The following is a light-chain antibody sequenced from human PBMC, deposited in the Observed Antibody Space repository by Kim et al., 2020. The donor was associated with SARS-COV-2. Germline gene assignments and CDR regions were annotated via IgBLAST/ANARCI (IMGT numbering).Light chain of an antibody. CDR3: HQYYSSPPS. V-gene: IGKV4-1*01. J-gene: IGKJ2*03. CDR2: WAS. Sequence: SATLNSMASQTIVNYSNNTIYLARYQQKPEQPHTVLICWASTRESGVPARFSGSGSGTDFTLTISSLQAEDVAVYYCHQYYSSPPSFGQGTKLEI. CDR1: QTIVNYSNNTIY.